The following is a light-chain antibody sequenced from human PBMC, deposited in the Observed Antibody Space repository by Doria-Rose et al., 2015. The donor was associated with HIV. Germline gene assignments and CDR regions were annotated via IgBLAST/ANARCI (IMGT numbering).Light chain of an antibody. CDR3: QQYYDTPS. Sequence: DIRVTQSPESLGMPLGERATLNCKSNRSLLYTSKNYLAWYQQKPGQPPKLLIYWASTRQSGVPARFSGSGSGTDFTPTISSLEAEDVAVYYCQQYYDTPSFGPGTTVDIK. CDR2: WAS. V-gene: IGKV4-1*01. J-gene: IGKJ3*01. CDR1: RSLLYTSKNY.